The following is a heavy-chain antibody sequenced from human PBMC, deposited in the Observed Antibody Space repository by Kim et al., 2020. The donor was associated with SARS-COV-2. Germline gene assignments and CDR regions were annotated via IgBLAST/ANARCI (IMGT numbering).Heavy chain of an antibody. J-gene: IGHJ4*02. V-gene: IGHV4-39*01. CDR1: GASISSSGYY. CDR2: VHYTGST. Sequence: SETLSLTCTVSGASISSSGYYWGWIRQPPGKGLEWIGSVHYTGSTYYNPSLKSRVIISVDTSKNQLSQKLSSVTAANTAVYYCGRHFRGTSIRFLGLFKLDNCGERTLLTVSS. D-gene: IGHD2-2*02. CDR3: GRHFRGTSIRFLGLFKLDN.